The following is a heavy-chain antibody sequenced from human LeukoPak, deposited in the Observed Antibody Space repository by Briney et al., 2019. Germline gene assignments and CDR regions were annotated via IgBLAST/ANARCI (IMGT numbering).Heavy chain of an antibody. Sequence: SETLSLTCTVSGGSISSSSYYWGWIRQPPGKGLEWIGSIYYSGSTYYNPSLKSRVTISVDTSKNQFSLKLSSVTAADTAVYYCARDVPSPWAPGVGMDVWGQGTTVTVSS. D-gene: IGHD7-27*01. CDR1: GGSISSSSYY. CDR3: ARDVPSPWAPGVGMDV. V-gene: IGHV4-39*07. J-gene: IGHJ6*02. CDR2: IYYSGST.